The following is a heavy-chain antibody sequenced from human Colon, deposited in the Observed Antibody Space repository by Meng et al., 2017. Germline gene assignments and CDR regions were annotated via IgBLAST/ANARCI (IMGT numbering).Heavy chain of an antibody. D-gene: IGHD5-12*01. CDR1: GGSVISNSYY. J-gene: IGHJ5*02. V-gene: IGHV4-61*01. Sequence: VQLHESGPGLVRPSETLSLPCTVSGGSVISNSYYWSWIRQPPGKGLEWIGFIYYSGSTNYNPSLKSRVTISVDTSKNQFSLKVSSVTAADTAVYYCARDSGYDKNWFDPWGQGTLVTVSS. CDR3: ARDSGYDKNWFDP. CDR2: IYYSGST.